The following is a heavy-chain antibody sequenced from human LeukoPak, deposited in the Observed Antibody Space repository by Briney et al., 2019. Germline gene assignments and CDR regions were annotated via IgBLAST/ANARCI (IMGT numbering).Heavy chain of an antibody. Sequence: GRSLRLSCAASGFTFSSYAMHWVRQAPGKGLEWVAVISYDGSNKYYADSVKGRFTISRDNAKNSLYLQMNSPRAEDTAVYYCARDDEKQQLVAPGYYYYGMDVWGQGTTVTVSS. CDR2: ISYDGSNK. D-gene: IGHD6-13*01. V-gene: IGHV3-30*04. CDR3: ARDDEKQQLVAPGYYYYGMDV. CDR1: GFTFSSYA. J-gene: IGHJ6*02.